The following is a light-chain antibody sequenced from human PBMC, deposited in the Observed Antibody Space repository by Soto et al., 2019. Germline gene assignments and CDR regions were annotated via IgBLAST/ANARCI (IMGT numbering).Light chain of an antibody. J-gene: IGLJ2*01. Sequence: QSVLTQPASVSGSPGQSITISCTGTSSDVGGYNYVSWYQQYPGKAPTVMIYDVSNRPSGISNRFSGSKSGNTASLTISGLQAEDEAEYYCSSYTTSSTPVVFGGGTKVTVL. CDR3: SSYTTSSTPVV. V-gene: IGLV2-14*01. CDR2: DVS. CDR1: SSDVGGYNY.